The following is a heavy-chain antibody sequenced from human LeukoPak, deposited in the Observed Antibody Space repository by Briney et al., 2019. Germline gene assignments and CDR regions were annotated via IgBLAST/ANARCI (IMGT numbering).Heavy chain of an antibody. Sequence: WASVKVSCKASGGTFSSYAISWVRQAPGQGLEWMGGIIPIFGTANYAQKFQGRVTITADESTSTAYMELSSLRSEDTAVYYCGRVGRTFHYYYGMDVWGQGTTVSVSS. CDR1: GGTFSSYA. CDR2: IIPIFGTA. V-gene: IGHV1-69*01. CDR3: GRVGRTFHYYYGMDV. D-gene: IGHD2-15*01. J-gene: IGHJ6*01.